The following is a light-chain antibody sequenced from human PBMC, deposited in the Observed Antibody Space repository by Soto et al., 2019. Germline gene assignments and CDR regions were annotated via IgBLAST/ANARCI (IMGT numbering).Light chain of an antibody. CDR3: QSYDTGLSGPVV. Sequence: QSVLTQPPSLSGAPGQNIIISCTGGGSNIGAGFDVHWYQQRPGTAPKLLIYVNTNRPSGVPDRFSGSKSGTSASLVITGLQADDEADYYCQSYDTGLSGPVVFGGGTKLTVL. V-gene: IGLV1-40*01. CDR1: GSNIGAGFD. CDR2: VNT. J-gene: IGLJ2*01.